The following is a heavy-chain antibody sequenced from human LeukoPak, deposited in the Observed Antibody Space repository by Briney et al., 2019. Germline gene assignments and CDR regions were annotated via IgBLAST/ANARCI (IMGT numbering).Heavy chain of an antibody. D-gene: IGHD1-26*01. CDR3: ARWATSGSSEYRYYFDY. CDR1: GYSFTNYW. J-gene: IGHJ4*02. Sequence: GESLQISCKGSGYSFTNYWIGWVRQMPGKGLESMGIIFPGDSDTRYSPSFQGQVTISADKSISTAYLQWSSLKASDTAMYYCARWATSGSSEYRYYFDYWGQGTLVTVSS. CDR2: IFPGDSDT. V-gene: IGHV5-51*01.